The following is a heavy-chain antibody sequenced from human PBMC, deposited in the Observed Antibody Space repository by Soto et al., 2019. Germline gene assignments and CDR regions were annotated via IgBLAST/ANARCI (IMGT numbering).Heavy chain of an antibody. V-gene: IGHV1-69*06. Sequence: ASVKVSCKASGGTFSSYAISWVRQAPGQGLEWMGGIIPIFGTANYAQKFQGRVTITADKSTSTAYMELSSLRSEDTAVYYCARGGAYYYDSSGSTFDPWGQGTLVTVSS. J-gene: IGHJ5*02. D-gene: IGHD3-22*01. CDR1: GGTFSSYA. CDR3: ARGGAYYYDSSGSTFDP. CDR2: IIPIFGTA.